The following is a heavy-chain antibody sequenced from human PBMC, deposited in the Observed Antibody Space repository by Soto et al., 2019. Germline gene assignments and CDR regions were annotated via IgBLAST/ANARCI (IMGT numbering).Heavy chain of an antibody. CDR2: ISSRSNFI. CDR3: ARVQKLYGNSVYYYGMDV. CDR1: GFIFGNYS. J-gene: IGHJ6*02. D-gene: IGHD3-10*01. V-gene: IGHV3-21*01. Sequence: DVQLVESGGGLVRPGGSLRLSCEASGFIFGNYSMNWVRQAPGKGLEWVSSISSRSNFIYYADSLRGRVTISRDNTQNSLHLQMNSLRVEDTAIYYCARVQKLYGNSVYYYGMDVWGQGTTVTLSS.